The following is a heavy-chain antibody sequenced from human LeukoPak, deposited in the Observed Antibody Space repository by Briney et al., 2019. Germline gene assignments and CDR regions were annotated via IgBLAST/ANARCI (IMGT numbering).Heavy chain of an antibody. D-gene: IGHD3-3*01. CDR2: FDPEDSET. V-gene: IGHV1-24*01. Sequence: ASVKVSCKVSGYTLTELSMHWVRQAPGKGLEWMGGFDPEDSETIYAQKFQGRVTMTEDTSTDTAYMELSSLRSDDTAVYYCARWRGFTGSIDENWFDPWGQGTLVTVSS. CDR3: ARWRGFTGSIDENWFDP. CDR1: GYTLTELS. J-gene: IGHJ5*02.